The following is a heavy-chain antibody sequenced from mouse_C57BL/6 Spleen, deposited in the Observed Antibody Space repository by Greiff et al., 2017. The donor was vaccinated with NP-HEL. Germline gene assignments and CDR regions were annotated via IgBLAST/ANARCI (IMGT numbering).Heavy chain of an antibody. V-gene: IGHV1-50*01. Sequence: VQLQQPGAELVKPGASVKLSCKASGYTFTSYWMQWVKQRPGQGLEWIGEIDPSDSYTNYNQKFKGKATLTVDTSSSTAYMQLSSLTSEDSAVYYCARRTTGSSPSYWYFDVWGTGTTVTVSS. CDR2: IDPSDSYT. D-gene: IGHD1-1*01. CDR1: GYTFTSYW. CDR3: ARRTTGSSPSYWYFDV. J-gene: IGHJ1*03.